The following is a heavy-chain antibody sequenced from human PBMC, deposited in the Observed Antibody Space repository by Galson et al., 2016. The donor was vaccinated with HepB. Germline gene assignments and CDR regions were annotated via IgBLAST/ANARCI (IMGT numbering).Heavy chain of an antibody. D-gene: IGHD5-12*01. CDR1: GASISSSSYY. V-gene: IGHV4-39*01. CDR2: IYYTGST. Sequence: SETLSLTCTVSGASISSSSYYWGWIRQPPGRGLDWIATIYYTGSTHYSPSLQSRVTISADSSRNLFSLWLGAVTAADTAVYYCARYLSGSYYYPMDVWGQGTTVTISS. CDR3: ARYLSGSYYYPMDV. J-gene: IGHJ6*02.